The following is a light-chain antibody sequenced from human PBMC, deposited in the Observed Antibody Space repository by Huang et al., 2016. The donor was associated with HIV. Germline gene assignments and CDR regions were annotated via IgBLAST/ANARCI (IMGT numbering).Light chain of an antibody. CDR1: QNITTY. V-gene: IGKV1-39*01. CDR2: GAS. CDR3: QQTYTFPA. Sequence: DIQLTQSPSSLSASVGDRVTITCRASQNITTYLNWYQQKPGKAPHLLIYGASNVQSGVPSRFSGSGSGTDFTRIISGLQPEDFATYYCQQTYTFPAFGRGTKVEIK. J-gene: IGKJ1*01.